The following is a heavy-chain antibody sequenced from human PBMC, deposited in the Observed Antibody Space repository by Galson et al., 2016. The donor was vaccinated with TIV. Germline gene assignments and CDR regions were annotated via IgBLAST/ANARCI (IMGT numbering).Heavy chain of an antibody. CDR3: TRDRSIAAPRDMDV. Sequence: SVKVSCKATGYNFTSFGIAWVRQAPGQGLEWMGWISGYNGKTYYAQKFQDRVTMTTDTSTNTAYMELRSLRSDDTAVYYCTRDRSIAAPRDMDVWGQGTAVTVSS. CDR2: ISGYNGKT. CDR1: GYNFTSFG. V-gene: IGHV1-18*01. D-gene: IGHD6-6*01. J-gene: IGHJ6*02.